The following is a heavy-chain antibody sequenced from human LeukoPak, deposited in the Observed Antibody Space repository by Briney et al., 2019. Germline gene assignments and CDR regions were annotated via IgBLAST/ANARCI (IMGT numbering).Heavy chain of an antibody. CDR2: SRNKVNTYTT. CDR1: GFTFSDHY. CDR3: ARALRITMVRGRTYYMDV. V-gene: IGHV3-72*01. J-gene: IGHJ6*03. Sequence: GGSLRLSCAASGFTFSDHYMDWVRQAPGKGLEWVGRSRNKVNTYTTEYAASVKGRFTISRDDSKNSLYLQMNSLKTEDTAVYYCARALRITMVRGRTYYMDVRGKGTTVTVSS. D-gene: IGHD3-10*01.